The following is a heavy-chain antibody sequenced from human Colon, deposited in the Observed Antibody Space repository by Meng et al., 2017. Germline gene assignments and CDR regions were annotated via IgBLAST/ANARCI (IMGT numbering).Heavy chain of an antibody. D-gene: IGHD1-1*01. V-gene: IGHV4-4*02. CDR3: GRDQGRQLINH. CDR2: VYHRGDT. J-gene: IGHJ4*02. Sequence: QVQLQESGPGLVKPSGTLSLPCTVSGDSISSDIWWSWVRQPPGKGLEWIGEVYHRGDTNYNPSLKSRVVISVDRSKNQFSLNLSSVTAADTAVYHCGRDQGRQLINHWGQGTLVTVSS. CDR1: GDSISSDIW.